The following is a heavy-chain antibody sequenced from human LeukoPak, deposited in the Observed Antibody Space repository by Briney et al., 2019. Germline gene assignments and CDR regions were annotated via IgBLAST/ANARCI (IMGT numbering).Heavy chain of an antibody. CDR3: ARRAGAYSHPYDY. Sequence: PGRSLRLSCAASGFTFSSYAMYWVRQAPGKGLEWVAFISYDGSNKNYADSVKGRFTISRDDSKNTLYLQMNSLRVEDTAVYYCARRAGAYSHPYDYWGQGTLVTVSS. J-gene: IGHJ4*02. CDR1: GFTFSSYA. V-gene: IGHV3-30*04. D-gene: IGHD4/OR15-4a*01. CDR2: ISYDGSNK.